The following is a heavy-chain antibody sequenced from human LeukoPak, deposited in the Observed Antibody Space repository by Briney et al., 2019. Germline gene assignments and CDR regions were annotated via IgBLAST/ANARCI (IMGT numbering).Heavy chain of an antibody. CDR1: GFTFSSYS. CDR3: AELGITMIGGV. V-gene: IGHV3-48*04. Sequence: GGSLRLSCAASGFTFSSYSMTWVRQAPGKGLEWVSYITYSSSTIYYADSVKGRFTISRDNAKNSLYLQMNSLRAEDTAVYYCAELGITMIGGVWGKGTTVTISS. CDR2: ITYSSSTI. D-gene: IGHD3-10*02. J-gene: IGHJ6*04.